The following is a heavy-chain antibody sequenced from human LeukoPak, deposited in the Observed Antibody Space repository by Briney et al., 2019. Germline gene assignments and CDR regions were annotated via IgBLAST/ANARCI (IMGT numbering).Heavy chain of an antibody. CDR3: ARAEAQGVKGSGSYYKFHYYYMDV. CDR2: IYYSGST. D-gene: IGHD3-10*01. Sequence: SETLSLTCTVSGGSISSYYWSWLRQPPGKGLAWIGYIYYSGSTKYNPSLKRRVTISENKPENQFALKLSSVTAADTAVYYCARAEAQGVKGSGSYYKFHYYYMDVWGKGTTVTVSS. CDR1: GGSISSYY. V-gene: IGHV4-59*01. J-gene: IGHJ6*03.